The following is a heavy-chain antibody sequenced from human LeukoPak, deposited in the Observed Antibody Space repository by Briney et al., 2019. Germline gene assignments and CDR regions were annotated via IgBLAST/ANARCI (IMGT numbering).Heavy chain of an antibody. J-gene: IGHJ6*03. CDR1: GFTFSNYA. Sequence: PGGSLRLSCAASGFTFSNYAMHWVRQAPGKGLEYVSAISNNGGSTYYANSVKGRFTISRDNSKNTLYLQMGSLRAEDMAVYYCAKNGAPGDYHYMDVWGKGTTVTISS. V-gene: IGHV3-64*01. CDR3: AKNGAPGDYHYMDV. CDR2: ISNNGGST. D-gene: IGHD4-17*01.